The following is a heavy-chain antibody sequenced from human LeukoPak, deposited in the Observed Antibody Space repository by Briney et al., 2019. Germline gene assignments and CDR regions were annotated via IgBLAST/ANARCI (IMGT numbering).Heavy chain of an antibody. CDR1: GYTFTSYG. V-gene: IGHV1-18*01. CDR2: ISVYNGNT. CDR3: AGATAGNFDY. D-gene: IGHD1-14*01. J-gene: IGHJ4*02. Sequence: ASVKVSCKASGYTFTSYGISWVRQAPGQGLEWMGWISVYNGNTNYAQKFQGRVTMTTDTSTSTAYMELRSLISDDTAVYYCAGATAGNFDYWGQGTLVTVSS.